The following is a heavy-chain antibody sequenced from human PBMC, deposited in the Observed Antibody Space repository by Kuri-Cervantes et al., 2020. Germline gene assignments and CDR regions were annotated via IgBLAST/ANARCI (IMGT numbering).Heavy chain of an antibody. CDR3: ARDRG. CDR1: GGSFSGYY. Sequence: GSLRLSCAVYGGSFSGYYWSWIRQPPGEGLEWIGEINHSGSTNYNPSLKSRVTISVDTSKNQFSLKLSSVTAADTAVYYCARDRGWGQGTLVTVSS. J-gene: IGHJ4*02. V-gene: IGHV4-34*01. CDR2: INHSGST.